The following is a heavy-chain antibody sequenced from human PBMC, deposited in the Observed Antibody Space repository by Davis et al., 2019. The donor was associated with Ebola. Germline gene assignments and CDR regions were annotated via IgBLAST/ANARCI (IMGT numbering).Heavy chain of an antibody. Sequence: MPSETLSLTCAVYGGSFSGYYWSWIRQPPGKGLEWIGEINHSGSTNYNPSLKSRVTISVDTSKNQFSLKLSSVTAADTAVYYCARLKGCSSTSCYDGGGMDVWGQGTTVTVSS. CDR2: INHSGST. J-gene: IGHJ6*02. CDR3: ARLKGCSSTSCYDGGGMDV. CDR1: GGSFSGYY. V-gene: IGHV4-34*01. D-gene: IGHD2-2*01.